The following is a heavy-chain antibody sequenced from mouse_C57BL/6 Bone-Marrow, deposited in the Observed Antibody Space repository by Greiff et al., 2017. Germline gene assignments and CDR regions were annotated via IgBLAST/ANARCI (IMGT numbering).Heavy chain of an antibody. J-gene: IGHJ4*01. V-gene: IGHV5-15*01. CDR2: ISNLAYSI. CDR1: GFTFSDYG. D-gene: IGHD1-1*01. CDR3: ARQNYGSSRGYAMDY. Sequence: EVQVVESGGGLVQPGGSLKLSCAASGFTFSDYGMAWVRQAPRKGPEWVAFISNLAYSIYYADTVTGRFTISRENAKNTLYLEMSSLRSEDTAMYYCARQNYGSSRGYAMDYWGQGTSVTVSS.